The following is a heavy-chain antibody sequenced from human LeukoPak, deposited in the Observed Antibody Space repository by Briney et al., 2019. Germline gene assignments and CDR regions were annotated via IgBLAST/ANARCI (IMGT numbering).Heavy chain of an antibody. D-gene: IGHD3-22*01. J-gene: IGHJ3*01. CDR2: ISYSGST. V-gene: IGHV4-59*01. Sequence: SETLSLTCTVSGGSITNYYWSWIRQPPGKGLEGIGYISYSGSTNYNPSLKSRVTISVDTSKNQFSLKLSSVTAADTAVYYCATDPIGYDDSSASSLWGQGTMVTVSS. CDR1: GGSITNYY. CDR3: ATDPIGYDDSSASSL.